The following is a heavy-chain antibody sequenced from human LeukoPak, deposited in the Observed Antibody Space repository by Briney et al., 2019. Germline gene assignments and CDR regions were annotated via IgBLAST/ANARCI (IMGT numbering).Heavy chain of an antibody. CDR1: GGSFSGYY. Sequence: PSETLSLTCAVYGGSFSGYYWGWIRQPPGKGLEWIGEINHSGSTNYNPSLKSRVTISVDTSKNQFSLKLSSVTAADTAVYYCARAGLYYYDSSGYYYYGMDVWGQGTTVTVSS. V-gene: IGHV4-34*01. D-gene: IGHD3-22*01. CDR3: ARAGLYYYDSSGYYYYGMDV. CDR2: INHSGST. J-gene: IGHJ6*02.